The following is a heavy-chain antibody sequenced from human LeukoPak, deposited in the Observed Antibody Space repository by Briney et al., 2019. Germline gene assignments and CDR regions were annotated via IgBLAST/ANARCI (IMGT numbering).Heavy chain of an antibody. CDR1: GYTFTGYY. CDR3: AREEDYYDSSGYYHFFDY. D-gene: IGHD3-22*01. V-gene: IGHV1-2*06. J-gene: IGHJ4*02. Sequence: ASVTVSCKASGYTFTGYYMHWVRQAPGQGLEWMGRINPNSGGTNYAQKFQGRVTMTRDTSISTDYMELSRLTSDDTAVYYCAREEDYYDSSGYYHFFDYWGQGTLVTVSS. CDR2: INPNSGGT.